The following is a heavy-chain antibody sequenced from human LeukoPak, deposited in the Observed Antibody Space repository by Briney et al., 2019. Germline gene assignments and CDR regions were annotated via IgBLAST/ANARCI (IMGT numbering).Heavy chain of an antibody. CDR3: GRDYAYYYYGMDV. D-gene: IGHD4-17*01. V-gene: IGHV1-69*13. Sequence: SVKVSCKASGGTFISYAISWVRQAPGQGLEWMGGIIPIFGTANYAQKFQGRVTITADESTSTAYMELSSLRSEDTAVYYCGRDYAYYYYGMDVWGQGTTVTVSS. CDR2: IIPIFGTA. CDR1: GGTFISYA. J-gene: IGHJ6*02.